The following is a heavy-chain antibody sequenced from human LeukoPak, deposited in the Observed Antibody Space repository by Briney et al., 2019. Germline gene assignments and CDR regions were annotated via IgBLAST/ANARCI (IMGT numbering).Heavy chain of an antibody. D-gene: IGHD2-15*01. CDR2: ISPSGGST. CDR1: GYTFTSYY. CDR3: ARVLRYCSGGNCYSGGLGYMDV. J-gene: IGHJ6*03. Sequence: GASVKVSCKASGYTFTSYYMHWVRQAPGQGLEWMGIISPSGGSTTYAQKFQGRVTMTRDTSTSTVYMELSSLRSEDTAVYYCARVLRYCSGGNCYSGGLGYMDVWGKGTTVTISS. V-gene: IGHV1-46*01.